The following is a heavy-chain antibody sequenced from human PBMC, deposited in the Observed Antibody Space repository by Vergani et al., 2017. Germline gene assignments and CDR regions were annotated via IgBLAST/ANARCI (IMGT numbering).Heavy chain of an antibody. CDR2: ISYDGDRR. CDR1: GFSFRGHG. D-gene: IGHD4-11*01. V-gene: IGHV3-30*18. J-gene: IGHJ4*02. Sequence: QVHLVESGGGVVQPGRSLTLSCVASGFSFRGHGMHWVRQVPGKGLEWVAMISYDGDRRDYGDFAKGRFTISRDSSKTVYLQMNSLRVEDTAMYFCAKDLSYSTAGPHFDSRGQGTLVTVSS. CDR3: AKDLSYSTAGPHFDS.